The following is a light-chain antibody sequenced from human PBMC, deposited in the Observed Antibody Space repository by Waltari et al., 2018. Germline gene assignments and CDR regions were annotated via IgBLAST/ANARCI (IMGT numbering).Light chain of an antibody. CDR2: DVS. CDR3: SSYTSSITVM. Sequence: QSALTQPASVSGSPGQSITISCTGTSSDVGAYDFVAWYQQHPGKAPKLMMYDVSNRPSGVSNRFSGSKSGNTASLTISGLQAEDEPDYYCSSYTSSITVMFGGGTKVTVL. J-gene: IGLJ3*02. CDR1: SSDVGAYDF. V-gene: IGLV2-14*01.